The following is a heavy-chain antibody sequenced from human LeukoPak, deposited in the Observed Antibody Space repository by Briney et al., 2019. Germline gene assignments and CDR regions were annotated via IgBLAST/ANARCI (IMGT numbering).Heavy chain of an antibody. Sequence: GGSLRLSCAASGFTFDDYAMHWVRQAPGKGLEWVSLISWDGGSTCYADSVKGRFTISRDNSKNSLYLQMNSLRAEDTALYYCAKGYSEYYYYMDVWGKGTTVTVSS. J-gene: IGHJ6*03. CDR3: AKGYSEYYYYMDV. CDR2: ISWDGGST. CDR1: GFTFDDYA. D-gene: IGHD6-13*01. V-gene: IGHV3-43D*04.